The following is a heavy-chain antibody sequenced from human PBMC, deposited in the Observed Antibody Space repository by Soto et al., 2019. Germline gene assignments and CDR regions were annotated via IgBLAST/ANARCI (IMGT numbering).Heavy chain of an antibody. CDR2: VSVNAIDT. CDR1: GFSFSNYW. D-gene: IGHD5-12*01. V-gene: IGHV3-74*01. CDR3: TRMRVIQGSTFGFDL. J-gene: IGHJ4*03. Sequence: PEGSLRLSCTASGFSFSNYWMHWVRQTPGKGLMWVSRVSVNAIDTNYADSVRGRFTTSRDNVQNIVYLQMKNLRDDDKAVYYCTRMRVIQGSTFGFDLWGQVTLVTVSS.